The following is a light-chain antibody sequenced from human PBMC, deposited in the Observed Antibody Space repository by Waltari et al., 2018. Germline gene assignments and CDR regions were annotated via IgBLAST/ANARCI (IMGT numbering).Light chain of an antibody. Sequence: GMTQSPVTLSVSPEERATLSCRASQSVSSILAWYQQKPGQAPRLLVYDIPTRATGIPDRFSGTGSGTEFTLTISSLQSEDFAVYFCLQYNNWPPYTFGQGTKLEIK. V-gene: IGKV3-15*01. CDR2: DIP. CDR1: QSVSSI. CDR3: LQYNNWPPYT. J-gene: IGKJ2*01.